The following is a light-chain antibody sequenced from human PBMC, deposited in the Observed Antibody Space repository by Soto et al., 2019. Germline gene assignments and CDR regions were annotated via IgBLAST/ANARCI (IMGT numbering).Light chain of an antibody. CDR2: GAS. CDR1: QSVDSTY. Sequence: EIVLTQSPATLSVSPGERATLSCRASQSVDSTYLAWYQQRPGQAPRLLIFGASTKATGIPDRFSGSGAGTDFTLTISSLEPEDSAVYYCQQFANSHLIFGAGTKVDI. V-gene: IGKV3-20*01. J-gene: IGKJ4*01. CDR3: QQFANSHLI.